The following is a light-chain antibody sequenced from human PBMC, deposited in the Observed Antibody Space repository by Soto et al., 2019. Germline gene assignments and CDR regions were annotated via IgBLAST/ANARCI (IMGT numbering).Light chain of an antibody. J-gene: IGKJ4*01. CDR3: QQRRNWPST. Sequence: EIVLTQSPATLSLSPGDRATLSCSASQSVSSYLAWYQQKPGQAPRLLIYDASNRATGIPARFSGSGSGTDFTLTITSLEPEDFAVYYCQQRRNWPSTFGGGTTVEIK. CDR1: QSVSSY. CDR2: DAS. V-gene: IGKV3-11*01.